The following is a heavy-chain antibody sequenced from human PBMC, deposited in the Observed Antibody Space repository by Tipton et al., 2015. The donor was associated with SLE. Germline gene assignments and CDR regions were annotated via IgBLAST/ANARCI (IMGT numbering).Heavy chain of an antibody. CDR2: INPYNDNT. Sequence: QSGAEVKKPGASVKVSCRASGYIFSTYGISWVRQAPGQGLEWMGWINPYNDNTDYVELLQGRVTMTTDTSTGTAYMELTSLNSDDTAIYYCARHPVAGYTYYMDVWSTGTTVTVSS. V-gene: IGHV1-18*01. D-gene: IGHD5-24*01. CDR3: ARHPVAGYTYYMDV. J-gene: IGHJ6*03. CDR1: GYIFSTYG.